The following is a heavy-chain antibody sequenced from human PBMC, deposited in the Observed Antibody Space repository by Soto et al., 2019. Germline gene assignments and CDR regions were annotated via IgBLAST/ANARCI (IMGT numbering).Heavy chain of an antibody. J-gene: IGHJ6*03. D-gene: IGHD6-13*01. CDR3: ARGIAANGLHYSYIDV. Sequence: SETLSLTCTVSGGSISSYYWSWIRQPPGKGLEWIGYIYYSGSTNYNPSLKSRVTISVDTSKNQFSLKLSSVTAADTAVYYCARGIAANGLHYSYIDVRGQGTTLTISS. CDR1: GGSISSYY. V-gene: IGHV4-59*01. CDR2: IYYSGST.